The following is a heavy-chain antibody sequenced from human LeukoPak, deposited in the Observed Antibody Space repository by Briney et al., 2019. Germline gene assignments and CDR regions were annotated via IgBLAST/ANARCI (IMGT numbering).Heavy chain of an antibody. V-gene: IGHV4-34*01. Sequence: SETLSLTCAVYGGSFSGYYWSWIRQPPGKGLEWIGEINHSGSTNYNPSLKSRVTISVDTSKNQFSLKLSSVTAADTAVYYCARGIAARPFDYWGQGTLVTVSS. J-gene: IGHJ4*02. CDR2: INHSGST. CDR1: GGSFSGYY. CDR3: ARGIAARPFDY. D-gene: IGHD6-6*01.